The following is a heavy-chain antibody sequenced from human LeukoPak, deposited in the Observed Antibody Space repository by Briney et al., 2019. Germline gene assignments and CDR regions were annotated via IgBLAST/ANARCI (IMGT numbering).Heavy chain of an antibody. V-gene: IGHV3-21*01. CDR2: ISSSSNHI. CDR1: GFTFSSYS. J-gene: IGHJ4*02. CDR3: ARGEQWLPTGIDY. Sequence: GGSLRLSCAASGFTFSSYSMNWVRQAPGKGLELVSSISSSSNHIYYADSVKGRFTISRDNAKNSLYLQMNSLRAEDTAVYYCARGEQWLPTGIDYWGQGTLVTVSS. D-gene: IGHD6-19*01.